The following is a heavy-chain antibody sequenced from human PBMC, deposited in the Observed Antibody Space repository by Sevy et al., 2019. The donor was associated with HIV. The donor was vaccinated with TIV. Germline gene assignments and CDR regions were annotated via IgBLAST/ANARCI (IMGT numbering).Heavy chain of an antibody. CDR2: IKSKTDGGTT. Sequence: GGYLRLSCAASGFTFSNAWMSWVRQAPGKGLEWVGRIKSKTDGGTTYYAAPVKGRFTISRDDSKNTLYLQMNSLKTEDTAVYYCTTHDYSISNDYWGQGTLVTVSS. D-gene: IGHD4-4*01. J-gene: IGHJ4*02. CDR1: GFTFSNAW. CDR3: TTHDYSISNDY. V-gene: IGHV3-15*01.